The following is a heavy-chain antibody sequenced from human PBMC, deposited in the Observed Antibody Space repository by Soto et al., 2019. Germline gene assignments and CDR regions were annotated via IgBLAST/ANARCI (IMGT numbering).Heavy chain of an antibody. D-gene: IGHD3-3*01. J-gene: IGHJ3*02. CDR1: RGTFSSYA. CDR2: IIPIFGTA. Sequence: SVKVSCKASRGTFSSYAISWVRQAPGQGLEWMGGIIPIFGTANYAQKFQGRATITADESTSTAYMELSSLRSEDTAVYYCARVKYLLEWSLDAFDIWGQGTMVTVSS. V-gene: IGHV1-69*13. CDR3: ARVKYLLEWSLDAFDI.